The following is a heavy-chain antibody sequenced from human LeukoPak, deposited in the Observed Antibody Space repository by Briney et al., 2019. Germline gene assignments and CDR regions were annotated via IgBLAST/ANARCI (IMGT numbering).Heavy chain of an antibody. CDR3: ARLEQQLGADY. D-gene: IGHD6-13*01. V-gene: IGHV1-8*01. Sequence: GASVKVSCKASGYTFTSYDINWVRQDTGQGLEWMGWMNSNSGNTGYAQKFQGRVTMTRNTSISTAYMELSSLRSEDTAVYYCARLEQQLGADYWGQGTLVAVSS. CDR2: MNSNSGNT. CDR1: GYTFTSYD. J-gene: IGHJ4*02.